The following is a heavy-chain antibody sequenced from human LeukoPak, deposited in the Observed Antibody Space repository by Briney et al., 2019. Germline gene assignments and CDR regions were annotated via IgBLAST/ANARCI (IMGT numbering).Heavy chain of an antibody. CDR2: IYYSGST. CDR1: GGSISSSSYY. CDR3: ARPYCSGGSCYGVFDP. V-gene: IGHV4-39*01. Sequence: SETLSLTCTVSGGSISSSSYYWGWIRQPPGKGLEWIGSIYYSGSTYYNPSLKSRVTISVDTSKNQFSLKLSSVTAADTAVYYCARPYCSGGSCYGVFDPWGQGALVTVSS. D-gene: IGHD2-15*01. J-gene: IGHJ5*02.